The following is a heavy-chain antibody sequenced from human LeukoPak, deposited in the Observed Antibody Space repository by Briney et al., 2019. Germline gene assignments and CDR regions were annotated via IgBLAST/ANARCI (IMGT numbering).Heavy chain of an antibody. V-gene: IGHV3-23*01. CDR3: AKVTYGSGTYGAFDS. J-gene: IGHJ4*02. Sequence: PGGSLRLSCAASGFTFSSHGMSWVRQAPGKGLEWVITISGSGDYTYYADSVKGRFTISRDNSKNTLYLQMNSLRAEDTAIYYCAKVTYGSGTYGAFDSWGQGTLVTVSS. CDR2: ISGSGDYT. D-gene: IGHD3-10*01. CDR1: GFTFSSHG.